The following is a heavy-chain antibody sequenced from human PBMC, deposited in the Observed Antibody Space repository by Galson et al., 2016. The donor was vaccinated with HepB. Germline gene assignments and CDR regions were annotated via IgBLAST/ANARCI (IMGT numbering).Heavy chain of an antibody. D-gene: IGHD3-10*01. Sequence: SVKVSCKASGYTFSTYGISWVRQAPGQGLERMGWISAYNGNTNYAQKLQGRVTMTTDTSTSTAYMELKSLNSDDTAVYYCARGVRLSMVRGVMNFYYDGMDGWGQGTRSPSP. J-gene: IGHJ6*02. CDR2: ISAYNGNT. CDR1: GYTFSTYG. V-gene: IGHV1-18*01. CDR3: ARGVRLSMVRGVMNFYYDGMDG.